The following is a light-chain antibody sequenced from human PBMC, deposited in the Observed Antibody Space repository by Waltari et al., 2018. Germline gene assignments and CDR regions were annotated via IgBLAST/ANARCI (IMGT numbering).Light chain of an antibody. CDR3: QQLNNYPLT. Sequence: DIQLTQSPSFLSASVGDRVTITCRASQGISSYLAWYQQKPGKAPKLLIYVASTLQSGVPSRFGGSGSGTEFTLTISSLQPEDFATYYCQQLNNYPLTFGQGTRLEIK. CDR1: QGISSY. CDR2: VAS. J-gene: IGKJ5*01. V-gene: IGKV1-9*01.